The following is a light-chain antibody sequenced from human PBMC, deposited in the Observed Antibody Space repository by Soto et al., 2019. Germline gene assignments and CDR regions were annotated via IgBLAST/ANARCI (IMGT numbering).Light chain of an antibody. J-gene: IGKJ1*01. Sequence: ETVLTQSPATLSVSPGERVTLSCRASESVSSNLAWYQQKPGQAPRLLIYGASNRATGITDRFSGSGSGTDFTLTISRLEHEDFAVYYCQKYGSSGTFGQGTKWIS. CDR1: ESVSSN. V-gene: IGKV3-20*01. CDR2: GAS. CDR3: QKYGSSGT.